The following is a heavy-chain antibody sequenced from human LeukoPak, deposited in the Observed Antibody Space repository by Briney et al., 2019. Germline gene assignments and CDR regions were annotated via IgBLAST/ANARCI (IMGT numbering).Heavy chain of an antibody. D-gene: IGHD3-22*01. V-gene: IGHV4-39*07. J-gene: IGHJ6*03. CDR2: TYYSGTT. Sequence: SETLSLTCTVSGGSISSFSYYWTWIRQPPEKGLEWIGRTYYSGTTLYNPSLESRATISVDTSKDQFSLELSSVTAADTAVYYCARAHSSGFYQSIDYYYMDVWGTGTTVTVSS. CDR1: GGSISSFSYY. CDR3: ARAHSSGFYQSIDYYYMDV.